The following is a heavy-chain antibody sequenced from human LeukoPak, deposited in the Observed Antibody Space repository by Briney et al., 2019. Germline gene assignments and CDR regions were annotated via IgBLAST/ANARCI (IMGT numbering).Heavy chain of an antibody. J-gene: IGHJ4*02. D-gene: IGHD3-16*02. CDR3: AKETYDYVWGSYRPTFDY. CDR2: INGSGGST. CDR1: GFTFSSYG. V-gene: IGHV3-23*01. Sequence: GGSLRLSCAASGFTFSSYGMSWVRQAPGKGLEWVSAINGSGGSTYYADSVKGRFTISRDNSKNTLYLQMNSLRAEDTAVYYCAKETYDYVWGSYRPTFDYWGQGTLVTVSS.